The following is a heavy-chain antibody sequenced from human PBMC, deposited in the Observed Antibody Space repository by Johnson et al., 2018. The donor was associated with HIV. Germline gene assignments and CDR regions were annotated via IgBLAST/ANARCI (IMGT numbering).Heavy chain of an antibody. CDR3: AKVGHCRGDCNFEVLEDLFDV. V-gene: IGHV3-30*02. CDR2: IRYDGSNK. Sequence: QVQLVESGGGVVQPGGSLRLSCAASGFTFSSYGMHWVRQAPGKGLEWVAFIRYDGSNKYYADSVKGRFPISRANSRNTLFLQMDSLKTEDTAVFYCAKVGHCRGDCNFEVLEDLFDVWGRGTMVTVSS. J-gene: IGHJ3*01. D-gene: IGHD2-21*02. CDR1: GFTFSSYG.